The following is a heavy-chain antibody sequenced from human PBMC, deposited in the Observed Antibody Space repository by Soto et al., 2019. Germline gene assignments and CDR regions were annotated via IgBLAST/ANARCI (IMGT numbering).Heavy chain of an antibody. Sequence: QVQLVQSGAEVKKPGASVKVSCKASGYTFTGYYMHWVRQAPGQGLEWMGGINPNSGGTNYAQKFQGRVTMTRDTSISTAYMELSRLRSDDTAVYYCARDPPGIAAAGSGFDPWGQGTLVTVSS. J-gene: IGHJ5*02. D-gene: IGHD6-13*01. CDR2: INPNSGGT. CDR1: GYTFTGYY. V-gene: IGHV1-2*02. CDR3: ARDPPGIAAAGSGFDP.